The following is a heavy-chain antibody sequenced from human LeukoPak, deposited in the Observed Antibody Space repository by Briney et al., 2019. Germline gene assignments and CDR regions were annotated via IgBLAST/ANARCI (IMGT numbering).Heavy chain of an antibody. J-gene: IGHJ3*01. CDR3: ARAQRYTYYSDSSIVFDV. CDR1: GGSISSYY. V-gene: IGHV4-59*01. CDR2: ISYSGST. D-gene: IGHD3-22*01. Sequence: SETLSLTCTVSGGSISSYYWSWIRQPPGKGLEWIGYISYSGSTNYSPSLESRVTISVDTSKNQFSLNLSSLTAADTAVYYCARAQRYTYYSDSSIVFDVWGQGTMVTVSS.